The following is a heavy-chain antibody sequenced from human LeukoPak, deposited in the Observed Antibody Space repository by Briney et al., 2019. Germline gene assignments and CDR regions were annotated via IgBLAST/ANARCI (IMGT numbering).Heavy chain of an antibody. Sequence: SVKVSCKASGGTFSSYAISWVRQAPGQGLEWMGRIIPILGIANYAQKFQGRVTITADKSTSTAYMELSSLRSEDTAVYYCARDSPYYYDSSGSYNFDYWGQGTLVTVSS. V-gene: IGHV1-69*04. CDR1: GGTFSSYA. D-gene: IGHD3-22*01. CDR2: IIPILGIA. J-gene: IGHJ4*02. CDR3: ARDSPYYYDSSGSYNFDY.